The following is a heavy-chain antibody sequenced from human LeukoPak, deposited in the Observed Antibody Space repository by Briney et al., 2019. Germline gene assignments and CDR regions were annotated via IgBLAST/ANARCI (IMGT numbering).Heavy chain of an antibody. CDR1: GGSISSSSYY. J-gene: IGHJ3*02. Sequence: LETLSLTCTVSGGSISSSSYYWGWIRQPPGKGLEWIGSIYYSGSTYYNPSLKSRVTISVDTSKNQFSLKLSSVTAADTAVYYCARQGVATAGGAFDIWGQGTMVTVSS. CDR2: IYYSGST. CDR3: ARQGVATAGGAFDI. V-gene: IGHV4-39*01. D-gene: IGHD5-12*01.